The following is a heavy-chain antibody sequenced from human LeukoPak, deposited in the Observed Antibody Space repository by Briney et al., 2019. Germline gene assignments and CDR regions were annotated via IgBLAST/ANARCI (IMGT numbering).Heavy chain of an antibody. CDR1: GYTFTGYY. Sequence: ASVKVSCKASGYTFTGYYMHWVRQAPGQGLEWMGWINPNSGGTNYAQKFQGRVTMTRDTSISTAYMELSRLRSDDTAVYYCARDFSGYSSGWHKPVEYFQHWGQGTLVTVSS. V-gene: IGHV1-2*02. D-gene: IGHD6-19*01. CDR3: ARDFSGYSSGWHKPVEYFQH. CDR2: INPNSGGT. J-gene: IGHJ1*01.